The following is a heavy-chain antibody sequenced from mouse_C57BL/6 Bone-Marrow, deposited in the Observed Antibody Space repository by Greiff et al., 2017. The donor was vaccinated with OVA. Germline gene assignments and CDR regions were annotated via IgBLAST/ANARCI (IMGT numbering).Heavy chain of an antibody. Sequence: EVQRVESGAGLVKPGGSLKLSCAASGFTFSSYAMSWVRQTPEKRLEWVAYISSGGDYIYYADTVKGRFTISRDNARNTLYLQMSSLKSEDTAMYYCARERYYFDYWGQGTTLTVSS. J-gene: IGHJ2*01. CDR2: ISSGGDYI. CDR3: ARERYYFDY. CDR1: GFTFSSYA. V-gene: IGHV5S21*01.